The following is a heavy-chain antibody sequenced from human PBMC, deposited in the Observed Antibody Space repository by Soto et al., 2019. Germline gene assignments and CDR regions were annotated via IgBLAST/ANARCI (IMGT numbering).Heavy chain of an antibody. CDR1: GYTFTAYH. CDR3: AGSDFTYGLDV. CDR2: IDLNSDDT. J-gene: IGHJ6*02. V-gene: IGHV1-2*02. Sequence: QVQLVQSGAEVKKPGASVKVSCKASGYTFTAYHMHWVRQAPGQGLEWMGWIDLNSDDTKYALKFQGRVTMTRDMSIDTGYMELSRLRSDDTAMYYCAGSDFTYGLDVWGQGTTVTVSS.